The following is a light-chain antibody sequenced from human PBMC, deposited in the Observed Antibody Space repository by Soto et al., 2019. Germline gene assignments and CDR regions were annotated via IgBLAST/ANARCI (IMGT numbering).Light chain of an antibody. CDR1: QNVGSRY. J-gene: IGKJ2*01. Sequence: EIVLTQSPGTLSLSPGERATLSCRASQNVGSRYLAWYQQKPGQAPRLLIYGTSTRATGIPARFSGSGSGTEFTLTISSLQSEDFAIYYCQHYNNWPPYSFGQGTKLEIK. CDR3: QHYNNWPPYS. CDR2: GTS. V-gene: IGKV3-15*01.